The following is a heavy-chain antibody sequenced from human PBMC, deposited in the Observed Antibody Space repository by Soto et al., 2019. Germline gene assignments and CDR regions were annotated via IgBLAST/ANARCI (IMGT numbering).Heavy chain of an antibody. CDR1: GYTFTSYG. CDR3: ARAGKYNYGSGSPYYYGMDV. V-gene: IGHV1-18*04. J-gene: IGHJ6*02. CDR2: ISGYNGNT. D-gene: IGHD3-10*01. Sequence: QVQLVQSGAEVKKPGASVKVSCKASGYTFTSYGVSWVRQAPGQGIEWMGWISGYNGNTNYAQKLQGRVTMTTNTSTSTACMELSSLRADEPAVYSCARAGKYNYGSGSPYYYGMDVWGQGITVTVSS.